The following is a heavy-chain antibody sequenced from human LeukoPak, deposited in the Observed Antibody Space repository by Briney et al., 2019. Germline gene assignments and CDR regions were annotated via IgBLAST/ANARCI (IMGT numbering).Heavy chain of an antibody. V-gene: IGHV4-59*01. J-gene: IGHJ4*02. CDR1: GGSISSYY. CDR3: ARTIAAAATDPGYFDY. D-gene: IGHD6-13*01. Sequence: SETLSLTCTVSGGSISSYYWSWIRQPPGKGLEWIGYIYYSGSTNYDPSLKSRVTISVDTSKNQFSLKLSSVTAADTAVYYCARTIAAAATDPGYFDYWGQGTLVTVSS. CDR2: IYYSGST.